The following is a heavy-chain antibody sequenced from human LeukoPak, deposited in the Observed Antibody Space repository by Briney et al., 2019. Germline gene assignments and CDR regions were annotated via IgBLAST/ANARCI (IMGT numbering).Heavy chain of an antibody. CDR1: GGTFISYA. CDR2: IIPIFGTA. V-gene: IGHV1-69*13. D-gene: IGHD3-22*01. CDR3: ASYYYDSSGYYSFDY. Sequence: SVKVSCKASGGTFISYAISWVRQAPGQGLEWMGGIIPIFGTANYAQKFQGRVTITADESTSTAYMELSSLRSEDTAVYYCASYYYDSSGYYSFDYWGQGTLVTVSS. J-gene: IGHJ4*02.